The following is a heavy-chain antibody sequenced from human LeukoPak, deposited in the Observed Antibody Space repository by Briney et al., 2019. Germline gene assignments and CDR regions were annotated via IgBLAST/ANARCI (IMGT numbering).Heavy chain of an antibody. D-gene: IGHD4-23*01. CDR2: TSWNSGSI. Sequence: GGSLRLSCAASGFTFDDYAMHWVRQAPGKGLEWVSGTSWNSGSIVYADSVKGRFTISRDNAKNSLYLQMNSLRSEDTAVYYCASPNYGGNQLEYWGQGTLVTVSS. CDR1: GFTFDDYA. CDR3: ASPNYGGNQLEY. V-gene: IGHV3-9*01. J-gene: IGHJ4*02.